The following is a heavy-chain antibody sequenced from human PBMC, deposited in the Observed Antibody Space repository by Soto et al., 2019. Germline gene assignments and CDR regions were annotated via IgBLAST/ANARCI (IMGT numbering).Heavy chain of an antibody. CDR3: ARGLHYDSVSLDDY. J-gene: IGHJ4*02. CDR2: IIPILGIA. D-gene: IGHD3-22*01. Sequence: QVQLVQSGAEVKKPGSSVKVSCKASGGTFSRYTISWVRQAPGQGLEWMGRIIPILGIAKYAQKFQGRGTITADKSTSTAYMQLSSLRSEDTAVYYCARGLHYDSVSLDDYWGQGTLVTVSS. CDR1: GGTFSRYT. V-gene: IGHV1-69*02.